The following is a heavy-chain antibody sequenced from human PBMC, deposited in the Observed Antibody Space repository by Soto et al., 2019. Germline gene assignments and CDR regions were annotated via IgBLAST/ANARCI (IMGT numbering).Heavy chain of an antibody. Sequence: QVQLVQSGAEVKKPGASVKVSCKASGYIFTRYGITWVRQAPGQGLEWMGWVSTYNGNTKYAQKLQGRVTMSTDTSTTTAYMELRSLRSDDTAVYYCTRGAGQGAGSYDWGQGTLDTVSS. V-gene: IGHV1-18*01. CDR1: GYIFTRYG. CDR3: TRGAGQGAGSYD. CDR2: VSTYNGNT. J-gene: IGHJ4*02. D-gene: IGHD3-10*01.